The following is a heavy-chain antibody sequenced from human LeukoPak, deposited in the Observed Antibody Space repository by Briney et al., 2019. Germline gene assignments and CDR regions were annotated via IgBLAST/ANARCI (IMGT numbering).Heavy chain of an antibody. D-gene: IGHD3-9*01. Sequence: SETLSLTCTVSGGSISSGDYYWSWIRQPPGKGLEWIGYIYYSGSTNYNPSLKSRVTISVDTSKNQFSLKLSSVTAADTAVYYCARSRGPNILTGYFMPYYFDYWGQGALVTVSS. V-gene: IGHV4-61*08. CDR1: GGSISSGDYY. J-gene: IGHJ4*02. CDR3: ARSRGPNILTGYFMPYYFDY. CDR2: IYYSGST.